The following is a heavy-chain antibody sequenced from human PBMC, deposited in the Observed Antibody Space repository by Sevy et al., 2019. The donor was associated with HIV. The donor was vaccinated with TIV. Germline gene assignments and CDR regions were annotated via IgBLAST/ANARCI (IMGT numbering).Heavy chain of an antibody. Sequence: SETLSLTCTVSGGSISSTSYYWGWIRQPPGKGLGWIGSIYYNGNAYYNPSLKSRVTISVDTSKNQLSQRVSSVTAADTALYYCARRRFLEWAFDYWGQGTLVTVSS. CDR1: GGSISSTSYY. CDR3: ARRRFLEWAFDY. V-gene: IGHV4-39*01. D-gene: IGHD3-3*01. J-gene: IGHJ4*02. CDR2: IYYNGNA.